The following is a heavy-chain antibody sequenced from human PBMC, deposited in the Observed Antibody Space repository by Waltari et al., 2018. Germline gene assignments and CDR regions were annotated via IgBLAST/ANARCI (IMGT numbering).Heavy chain of an antibody. J-gene: IGHJ4*02. D-gene: IGHD4-17*01. CDR1: AGPISSYY. CDR3: ARTTNDEYFDY. V-gene: IGHV4-59*08. Sequence: QVQLQESGPGLVKPSETLSLTCTVSAGPISSYYWSWIRQPPGKGLEWIGYIYYIGSTNYNPSLKSRVTISVDTSKNQFSLKLSSVTAADTAVYYCARTTNDEYFDYWGQGTLVTVSS. CDR2: IYYIGST.